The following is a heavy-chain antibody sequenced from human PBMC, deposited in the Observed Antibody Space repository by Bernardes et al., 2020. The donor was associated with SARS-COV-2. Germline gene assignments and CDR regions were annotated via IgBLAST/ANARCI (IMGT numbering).Heavy chain of an antibody. Sequence: GSLRLSCAASGFTFCSYWMHWVRQAPGKGLVWVSRINSDGSSTSYADSVKGRFTISRDNAKNTLYLQMNSLRAEDTAVYYCARTYLPSIVVVPAAISYYYYYYMDVWGKGTTVTVSS. CDR3: ARTYLPSIVVVPAAISYYYYYYMDV. CDR1: GFTFCSYW. CDR2: INSDGSST. D-gene: IGHD2-2*01. J-gene: IGHJ6*03. V-gene: IGHV3-74*01.